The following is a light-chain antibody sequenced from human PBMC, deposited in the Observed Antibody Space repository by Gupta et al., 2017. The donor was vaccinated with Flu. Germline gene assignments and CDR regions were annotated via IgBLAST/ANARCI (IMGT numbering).Light chain of an antibody. Sequence: EIVMTQSPAILSVSPGERATLSCRASQSISSDLAWYQQKFGQAPRLLIYDAFTRATGIPDRFSGSGSRTEFTLTISSLQSEDFAVYYCQQYKKWPPITFGQGTRLEIK. CDR1: QSISSD. CDR2: DAF. CDR3: QQYKKWPPIT. J-gene: IGKJ5*01. V-gene: IGKV3-15*01.